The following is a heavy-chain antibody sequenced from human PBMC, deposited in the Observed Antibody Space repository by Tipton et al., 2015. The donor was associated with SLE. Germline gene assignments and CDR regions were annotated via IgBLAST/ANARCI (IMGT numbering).Heavy chain of an antibody. CDR1: GGSISSYY. Sequence: TLSLTCTVSGGSISSYYWSWIRQPPGKGLEWIGYIYYSGSTYYNPSLKSRVTISVDTSKNQFSLKLSSVTAADTAVYYCAREIRFLEWLSYYYMDVWGKGTTVTVSS. V-gene: IGHV4-59*12. CDR2: IYYSGST. D-gene: IGHD3-3*01. CDR3: AREIRFLEWLSYYYMDV. J-gene: IGHJ6*03.